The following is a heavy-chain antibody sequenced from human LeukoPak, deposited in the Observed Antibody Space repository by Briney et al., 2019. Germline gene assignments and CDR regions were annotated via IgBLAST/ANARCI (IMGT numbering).Heavy chain of an antibody. V-gene: IGHV3-38-3*01. CDR3: ARDREYYDILTGYKVSHYFDY. D-gene: IGHD3-9*01. CDR1: GFTVSSNE. J-gene: IGHJ4*02. Sequence: PGGSLRLSCAASGFTVSSNEMSWVRQAPGKGLEWVSSISGGSTYYADSRKGRFTISRDNSKNTLHLQMNSLRAEDTAVYYCARDREYYDILTGYKVSHYFDYWGQGTLVTVSS. CDR2: ISGGST.